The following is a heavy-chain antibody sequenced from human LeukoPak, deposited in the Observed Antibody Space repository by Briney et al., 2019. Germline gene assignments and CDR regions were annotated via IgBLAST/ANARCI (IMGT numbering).Heavy chain of an antibody. CDR1: GFSFSNHG. CDR2: IASDGGAK. CDR3: AREATWGQWYFDH. Sequence: GSLRLSCVASGFSFSNHGMHWVRQAPGKGLEWVSVIASDGGAKFYADSGKGRFTLSRDNSKNMFFLQMNFLTVEDTAIYYCAREATWGQWYFDHWGQGTPVTVSS. J-gene: IGHJ4*02. D-gene: IGHD6-19*01. V-gene: IGHV3-30*03.